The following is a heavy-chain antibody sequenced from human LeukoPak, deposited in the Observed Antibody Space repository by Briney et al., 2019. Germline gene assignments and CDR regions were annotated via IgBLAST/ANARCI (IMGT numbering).Heavy chain of an antibody. V-gene: IGHV4-39*07. J-gene: IGHJ4*02. CDR2: IYYSGST. Sequence: SETLSLTCTVSGGSISSSSYYWGWIRQPPGKGLEWIGSIYYSGSTYYNPSLKSRVTISVDTSKNQFSLKLSSVTAADTAVYYCARGSGDDFWSGNDYWGQGTLVTVSS. CDR1: GGSISSSSYY. CDR3: ARGSGDDFWSGNDY. D-gene: IGHD3-3*01.